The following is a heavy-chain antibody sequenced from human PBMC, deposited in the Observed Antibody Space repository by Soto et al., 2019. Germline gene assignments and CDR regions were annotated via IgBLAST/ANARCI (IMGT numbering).Heavy chain of an antibody. V-gene: IGHV1-18*04. Sequence: ASVKVSCKASGYTFISHGMSWVRQAPGQGLEWMGWISGKNGNTKFAQKFQGGVTLTTDTSTSTAYMEVRSLRTDDTAVYYCARVSSSFVVVPDYGMDVWGQGTTVTVSS. CDR1: GYTFISHG. CDR3: ARVSSSFVVVPDYGMDV. D-gene: IGHD2-2*01. J-gene: IGHJ6*02. CDR2: ISGKNGNT.